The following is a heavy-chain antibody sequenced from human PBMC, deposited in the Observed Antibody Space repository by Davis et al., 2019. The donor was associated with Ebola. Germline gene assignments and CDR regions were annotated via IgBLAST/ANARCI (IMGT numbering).Heavy chain of an antibody. V-gene: IGHV1-24*01. CDR2: FDPEDGET. CDR1: GNALIELS. J-gene: IGHJ4*02. CDR3: ATSGMWYGSGYGPVMVQDY. D-gene: IGHD3-10*01. Sequence: AASVKVSCKVSGNALIELSMHWVRQAPGKGLEWMGGFDPEDGETIYAERFQGRVTMTEDTSTDTAYMELSSLRSDDTAVYFCATSGMWYGSGYGPVMVQDYWGQGTLVTVSS.